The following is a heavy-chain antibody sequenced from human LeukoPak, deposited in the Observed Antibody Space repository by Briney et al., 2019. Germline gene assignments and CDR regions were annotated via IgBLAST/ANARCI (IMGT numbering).Heavy chain of an antibody. D-gene: IGHD3-22*01. CDR3: ASNYYDSSGYYKYYYYYYMDV. Sequence: SVKVSCKASGGTFSTYAISGVGQAAGQGLEWMGGIIPIFDTAPYSQKFQRRVTITADESTSTAYMELSSLRSEDTAVYYCASNYYDSSGYYKYYYYYYMDVWGKGTTVTISS. CDR1: GGTFSTYA. V-gene: IGHV1-69*01. CDR2: IIPIFDTA. J-gene: IGHJ6*03.